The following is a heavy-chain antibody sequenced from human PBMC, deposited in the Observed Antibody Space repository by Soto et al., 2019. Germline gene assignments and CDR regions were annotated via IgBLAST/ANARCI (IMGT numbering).Heavy chain of an antibody. Sequence: QVQLVESGGGVVQPGRSLRLSCAASGFTFSSYDMNWVRQAPGKGLEWVAVISYDGSKKYYADSVKGRFTIYRDNSKNTLYLTKHGVWAEDLAVYYWASGATTNYYVSRGALRDPWGQGTLVTVSS. CDR3: ASGATTNYYVSRGALRDP. CDR2: ISYDGSKK. V-gene: IGHV3-30-3*01. CDR1: GFTFSSYD. J-gene: IGHJ5*02. D-gene: IGHD3-22*01.